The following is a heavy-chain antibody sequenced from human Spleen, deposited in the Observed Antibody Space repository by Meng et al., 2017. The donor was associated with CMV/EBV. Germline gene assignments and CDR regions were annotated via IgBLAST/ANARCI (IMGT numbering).Heavy chain of an antibody. CDR2: TSYDGSNK. CDR3: ARGLSQPEYTSSSRFPIYYYYGMDV. CDR1: GFSFRNYA. J-gene: IGHJ6*02. V-gene: IGHV3-30-3*01. Sequence: GESLKISCAASGFSFRNYAMHWVRQAPGKGLEWMAVTSYDGSNKYYADSVKGRFTISRDNSKNTLYLQTNSLRGEDTAVYYCARGLSQPEYTSSSRFPIYYYYGMDVWGQGTTVTVSS. D-gene: IGHD6-6*01.